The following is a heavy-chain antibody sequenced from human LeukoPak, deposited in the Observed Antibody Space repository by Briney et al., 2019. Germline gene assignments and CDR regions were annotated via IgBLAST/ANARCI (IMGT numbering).Heavy chain of an antibody. D-gene: IGHD1-26*01. CDR2: IKQDGSEK. CDR1: GFTFSSFS. J-gene: IGHJ3*01. CDR3: ARDIGHGATFDL. Sequence: GGSLRLSCAASGFTFSSFSMTWVRQAPGKGLEWVASIKQDGSEKYFVDSVKGRFTISRDYAKNSLYLQMNSLRVEDTALYYCARDIGHGATFDLWGQGTMVTVSS. V-gene: IGHV3-7*01.